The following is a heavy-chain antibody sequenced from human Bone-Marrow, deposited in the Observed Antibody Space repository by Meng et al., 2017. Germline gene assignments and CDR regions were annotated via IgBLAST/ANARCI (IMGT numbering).Heavy chain of an antibody. J-gene: IGHJ5*02. CDR1: GGSFSGYY. Sequence: QVQLQQWGAGLLKPSETLSLTCAVYGGSFSGYYWSWIRQPPGKGLELIGEINHSGSTNYNPSLKSRVTISVDTSKNQFSLKLSSVTAADTAVYYCARGVVRNWNYLPWGQGTLVTVSS. V-gene: IGHV4-34*01. CDR3: ARGVVRNWNYLP. D-gene: IGHD1-7*01. CDR2: INHSGST.